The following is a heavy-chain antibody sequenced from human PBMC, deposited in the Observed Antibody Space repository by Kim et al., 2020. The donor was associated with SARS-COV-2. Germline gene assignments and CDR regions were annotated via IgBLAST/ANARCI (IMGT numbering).Heavy chain of an antibody. CDR2: IWYDGSNK. CDR3: ARDGADCSSTSCRRAYYYYYYGMDV. D-gene: IGHD2-2*01. Sequence: GGSLRLSCAASGFTFSSYGMHWVRQAPGKGLEWVAVIWYDGSNKYYADSVKGRFTISRDNSKNTLYLQMNSLRAEDTAVYYCARDGADCSSTSCRRAYYYYYYGMDVWGQGTTVTVSS. V-gene: IGHV3-33*01. CDR1: GFTFSSYG. J-gene: IGHJ6*02.